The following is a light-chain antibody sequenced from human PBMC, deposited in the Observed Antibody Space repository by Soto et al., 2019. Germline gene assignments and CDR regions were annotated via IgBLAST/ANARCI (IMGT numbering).Light chain of an antibody. CDR1: SSNIGAGYD. Sequence: QSVLTQPPSVSGAPGQGVTISCTGSSSNIGAGYDVHWYQQLPGAAPKLLIFGNDNRPSGVPDRFSGSRSGTSASLAITGLQAEDEADYYCQSYDRSLSGYVFGAGTKLTVL. V-gene: IGLV1-40*01. J-gene: IGLJ1*01. CDR3: QSYDRSLSGYV. CDR2: GND.